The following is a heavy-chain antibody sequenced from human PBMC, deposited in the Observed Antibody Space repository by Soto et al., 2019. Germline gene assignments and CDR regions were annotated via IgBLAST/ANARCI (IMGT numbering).Heavy chain of an antibody. CDR2: ISAYNGNT. V-gene: IGHV1-18*04. J-gene: IGHJ4*02. CDR1: GYTFTSYG. D-gene: IGHD3-16*01. CDR3: EGDGYYYCVWGSSKPTCHDY. Sequence: QVQLVQSGAEVKKPGASVKVSCKASGYTFTSYGISWVRQAPGQGLEWMGWISAYNGNTNYAQKLQGRVTMTTDTTTSTTYMELRSLRSDEPAVYYCEGDGYYYCVWGSSKPTCHDYWGQGTLVTVSS.